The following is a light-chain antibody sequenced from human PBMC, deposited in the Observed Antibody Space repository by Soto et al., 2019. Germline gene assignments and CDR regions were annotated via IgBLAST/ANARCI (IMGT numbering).Light chain of an antibody. V-gene: IGKV1-27*01. J-gene: IGKJ4*01. Sequence: DIQMTQSPSSLYAFVGDRVTITCRASQDIGNFLAWYQQKPGKVPKLLIYAASTLQSGVPSRFSGSGSGTDFTLTISSLLPEDVATYYCQKCKVAPFTFRGGTKVDIK. CDR2: AAS. CDR1: QDIGNF. CDR3: QKCKVAPFT.